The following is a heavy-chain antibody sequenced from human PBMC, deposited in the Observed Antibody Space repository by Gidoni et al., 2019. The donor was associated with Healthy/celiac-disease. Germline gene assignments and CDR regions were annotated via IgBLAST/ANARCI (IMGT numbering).Heavy chain of an antibody. CDR2: INPSALST. V-gene: IGHV1-46*03. D-gene: IGHD1-26*01. CDR3: ARETLATGDY. Sequence: QVQLVQSGAEVKQPGASVKVSCKASGYTFTSYYMHWVRQDPGQGLEWMGIINPSALSTSYAQKFQGRVTMTRDTSTSTVYMELSSLSSEDTAVYYCARETLATGDYWGQGTLVTVSS. CDR1: GYTFTSYY. J-gene: IGHJ4*02.